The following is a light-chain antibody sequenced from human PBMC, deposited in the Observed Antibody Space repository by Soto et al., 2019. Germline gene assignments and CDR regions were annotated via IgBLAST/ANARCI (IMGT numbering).Light chain of an antibody. V-gene: IGKV1-39*01. CDR1: QSISSY. J-gene: IGKJ4*01. CDR2: AAS. CDR3: QHSYSTPRLT. Sequence: DIQMTQSPSSLSASVGDRVTITCRASQSISSYLNWYQQKPGKVPRLLIYAASSLQSGVPSRFSGRGSGTDFTLTISSLQPEDFATYYCQHSYSTPRLTFGGGTKVEIK.